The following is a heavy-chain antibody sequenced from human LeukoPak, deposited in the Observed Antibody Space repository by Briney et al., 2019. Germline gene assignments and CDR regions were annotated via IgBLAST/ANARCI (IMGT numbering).Heavy chain of an antibody. CDR1: GDSVSSNSAA. J-gene: IGHJ3*02. Sequence: SQTLSLTCAISGDSVSSNSAAWNWIRQSPSRGLEWLGRTYYRSEWYNEYAVSVKSRITINPDTSKNQLSLQLNSVTPEDTAVYFCARGPGLRMAGFDIWGQGTMVTVSS. CDR2: TYYRSEWYN. D-gene: IGHD6-19*01. V-gene: IGHV6-1*01. CDR3: ARGPGLRMAGFDI.